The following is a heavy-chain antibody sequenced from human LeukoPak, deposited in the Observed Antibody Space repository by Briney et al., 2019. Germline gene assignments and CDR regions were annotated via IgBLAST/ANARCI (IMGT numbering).Heavy chain of an antibody. CDR3: ARAPSVEGNYYYYMDV. V-gene: IGHV1-69*06. CDR1: GYTLTDYY. D-gene: IGHD4-23*01. Sequence: ASVKVSCKASGYTLTDYYMHWVRQAPGQGLEWMGGIIPIFGTANYAQKFQGRVTITADKSTSTAYMELSSLRSEDTAVYYCARAPSVEGNYYYYMDVWGKGTTVTVSS. J-gene: IGHJ6*03. CDR2: IIPIFGTA.